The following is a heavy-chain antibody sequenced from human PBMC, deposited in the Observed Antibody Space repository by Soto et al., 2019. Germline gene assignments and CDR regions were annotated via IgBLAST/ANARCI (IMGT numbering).Heavy chain of an antibody. CDR2: INSDGSST. D-gene: IGHD6-19*01. J-gene: IGHJ6*02. V-gene: IGHV3-74*01. CDR3: ARGHSSGWPYYYYYYGMDV. CDR1: GFTFSSYW. Sequence: GGSLRLSCAASGFTFSSYWMHWVRQAPGKGLVWVSRINSDGSSTSYADSVKGRFTISRDNAKNTLYLQMNSLRAEDAAVYYCARGHSSGWPYYYYYYGMDVWGQGTTVTVSS.